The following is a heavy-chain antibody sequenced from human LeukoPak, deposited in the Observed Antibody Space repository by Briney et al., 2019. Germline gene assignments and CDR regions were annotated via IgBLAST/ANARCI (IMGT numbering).Heavy chain of an antibody. D-gene: IGHD3-16*02. Sequence: SETLSLTCTVSGGSISSYYWSWIRQPPGKGLEWIGYIYYSGSTNYNPSLKSRVTISVDTSKNQFSLKLSSVTAADTAVYYCARGPNYVWGSYRYFDYWGQGILVTVSS. J-gene: IGHJ4*02. CDR1: GGSISSYY. CDR3: ARGPNYVWGSYRYFDY. CDR2: IYYSGST. V-gene: IGHV4-59*01.